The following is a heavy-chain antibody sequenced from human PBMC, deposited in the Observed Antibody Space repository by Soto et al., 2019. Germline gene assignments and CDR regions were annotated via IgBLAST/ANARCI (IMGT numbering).Heavy chain of an antibody. CDR2: MNPNSGNT. Sequence: ASVKVSCKASGYTFTSYDIKWVRQATGQGLEWMGWMNPNSGNTGYAQKFQGRVTMTRNTSISTAYMELSSLRSEDTAVYYCASHGGNPTYYYYGMDVWGQGTTVTVSS. D-gene: IGHD2-15*01. CDR3: ASHGGNPTYYYYGMDV. V-gene: IGHV1-8*01. CDR1: GYTFTSYD. J-gene: IGHJ6*02.